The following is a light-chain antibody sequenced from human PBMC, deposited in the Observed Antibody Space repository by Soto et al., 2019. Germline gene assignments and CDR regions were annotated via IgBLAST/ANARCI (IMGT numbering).Light chain of an antibody. CDR1: SSDVGDYKY. V-gene: IGLV2-14*01. CDR3: SSYTSSSTGV. Sequence: QSALTQPASVSGSPGQSITISCTSSDVGDYKYVSWYQQHPGKAPKLIIFEVSNRPSGVSNRFSGSKSGNTASLTISGLQAEDEADYYCSSYTSSSTGVFGGGTKLTVL. CDR2: EVS. J-gene: IGLJ3*02.